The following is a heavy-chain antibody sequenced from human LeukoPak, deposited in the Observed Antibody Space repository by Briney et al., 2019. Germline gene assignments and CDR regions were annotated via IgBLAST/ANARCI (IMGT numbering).Heavy chain of an antibody. CDR2: INHSGST. CDR3: ARGRKLLWLGGGRGYYYMDV. CDR1: GGSFSGYY. J-gene: IGHJ6*03. D-gene: IGHD3-10*01. V-gene: IGHV4-34*01. Sequence: SETLSLTCAVYGGSFSGYYWSWIRQPPGKGLEWFGEINHSGSTNYNPSLKSRVTISVDTSKNQFSLKLSSVTAADTAVYYCARGRKLLWLGGGRGYYYMDVWGKGTTVTVSS.